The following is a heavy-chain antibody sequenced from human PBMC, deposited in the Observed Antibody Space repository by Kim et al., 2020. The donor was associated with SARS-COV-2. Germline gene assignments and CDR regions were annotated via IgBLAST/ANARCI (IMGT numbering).Heavy chain of an antibody. Sequence: ASVKVSCKTSGHFFTRDSIHWVRQAPGQGLEWMGGIDCGNGNTIYSQKFQGRVTFTTDTSASTAYMELSFLRSEDSAVYYCLGGYYFDYWRPGTLFT. CDR2: IDCGNGNT. V-gene: IGHV1-3*01. J-gene: IGHJ4*02. CDR1: GHFFTRDS. D-gene: IGHD3-10*01. CDR3: LGGYYFDY.